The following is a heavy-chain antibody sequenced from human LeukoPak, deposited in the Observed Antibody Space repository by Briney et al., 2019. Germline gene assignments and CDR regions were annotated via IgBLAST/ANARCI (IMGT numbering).Heavy chain of an antibody. CDR3: AKGPIPYYDILTGYYMSEYFQH. Sequence: GGSLRLSCAASGFTFSSYAMSWVRQAPGKGLEWVSAISGSGGSTYYADSVKGRFTISRDNSKNTLYLQMNSLRAEDTAVYYCAKGPIPYYDILTGYYMSEYFQHWGQGTLVTVSS. J-gene: IGHJ1*01. CDR1: GFTFSSYA. V-gene: IGHV3-23*01. D-gene: IGHD3-9*01. CDR2: ISGSGGST.